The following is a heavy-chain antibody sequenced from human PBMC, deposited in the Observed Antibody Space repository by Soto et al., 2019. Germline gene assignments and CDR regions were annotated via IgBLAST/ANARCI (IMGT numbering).Heavy chain of an antibody. CDR2: IKQDGSEK. D-gene: IGHD3-22*01. CDR1: GFSFSSSW. Sequence: EVQLVESGGGLVQPGGSLRLSCAASGFSFSSSWMSWVRQAPGKGLEWVANIKQDGSEKYYVDSVKGRFTISRDNAKNSLDLQMNSLRAEDTAVYYCAREGVYSEMIIPRFYYYAMDVWGQGTTVTVSS. J-gene: IGHJ6*02. V-gene: IGHV3-7*01. CDR3: AREGVYSEMIIPRFYYYAMDV.